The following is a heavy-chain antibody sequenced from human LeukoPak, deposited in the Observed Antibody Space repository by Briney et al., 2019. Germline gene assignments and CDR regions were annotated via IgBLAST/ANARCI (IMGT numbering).Heavy chain of an antibody. CDR3: VKDGRRSPPC. V-gene: IGHV3-23*01. Sequence: GGSLRLSCAASGFTFSNYVMSWVRQAPGKWPEWVSGINGGGGSTFYAESVKGRFTISRDNSKNTLYLQMSTLRVEDSAVYYCVKDGRRSPPCWGQGTRVTVSS. D-gene: IGHD2-15*01. CDR1: GFTFSNYV. J-gene: IGHJ4*02. CDR2: INGGGGST.